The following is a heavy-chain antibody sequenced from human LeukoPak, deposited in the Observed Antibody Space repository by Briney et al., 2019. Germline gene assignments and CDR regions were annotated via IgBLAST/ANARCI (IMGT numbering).Heavy chain of an antibody. CDR3: ARSTYYGSGSYYNSRLPIDY. CDR1: GYTFTSHD. J-gene: IGHJ4*02. D-gene: IGHD3-10*01. CDR2: MNPNSGNT. Sequence: GASVKVSCKASGYTFTSHDINWVRQATGQGLEWMGWMNPNSGNTGYAQKFQGRVTMTRDTSVKTAYMELSSLRSEDTAVYYCARSTYYGSGSYYNSRLPIDYWGQGTLVTVSS. V-gene: IGHV1-8*01.